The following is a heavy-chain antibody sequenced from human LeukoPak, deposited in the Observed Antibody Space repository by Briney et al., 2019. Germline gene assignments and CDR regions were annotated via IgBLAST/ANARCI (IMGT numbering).Heavy chain of an antibody. CDR3: ARDLHCSGGSCYSGLHY. CDR1: GFTFSSHG. D-gene: IGHD2-15*01. J-gene: IGHJ4*02. V-gene: IGHV3-23*01. CDR2: ISPSGSIS. Sequence: GGSLRLSCAASGFTFSSHGINWVRQAPGKGLEWVSGISPSGSISYYADSVKGRFTISRDNSKNTLYLQMNSLRPEDTAVYYCARDLHCSGGSCYSGLHYWGQGTLVTVSS.